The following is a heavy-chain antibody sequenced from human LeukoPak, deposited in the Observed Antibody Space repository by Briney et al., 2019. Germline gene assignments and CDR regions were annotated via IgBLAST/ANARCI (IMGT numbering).Heavy chain of an antibody. J-gene: IGHJ5*02. CDR1: GGSISSSSYY. Sequence: SETLSLTCTVSGGSISSSSYYWGWIRHPPGKGLEWVGSIYYSVSTYYNPSRKSRVTISVDTSKNQFSLKLSSVTAADTAVYYCVYGDYGVWFDPWGQGTLVTVSS. CDR3: VYGDYGVWFDP. D-gene: IGHD4-17*01. CDR2: IYYSVST. V-gene: IGHV4-39*01.